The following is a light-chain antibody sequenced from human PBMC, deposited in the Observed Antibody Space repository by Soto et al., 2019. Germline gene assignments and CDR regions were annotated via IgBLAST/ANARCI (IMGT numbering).Light chain of an antibody. Sequence: QSALTQPPSASGSPGQSVTISCTGTSSDVGGYNYVSWYQKYPGKAPKLMIYEVTKRPSGVPDRFSGSKSGNTASLTVSGLQAEDEADYYCSSHAGINNVVFGGGTQLTVL. CDR1: SSDVGGYNY. J-gene: IGLJ3*02. CDR2: EVT. V-gene: IGLV2-8*01. CDR3: SSHAGINNVV.